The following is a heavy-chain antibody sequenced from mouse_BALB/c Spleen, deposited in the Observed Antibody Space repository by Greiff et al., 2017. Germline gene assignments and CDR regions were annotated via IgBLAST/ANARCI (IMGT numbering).Heavy chain of an antibody. CDR2: IDTSDSYT. D-gene: IGHD3-1*01. J-gene: IGHJ4*01. CDR1: GYTFTDYW. Sequence: QQSGAELVMPGASVKMSCKASGYTFTDYWMHWVKQRPGQGLEWIGAIDTSDSYTSYNQKFKGKATLTVDESSSTAYMQLSSLTSEDSAVYYCARQLGGDMDYWGQGTSVTVSS. V-gene: IGHV1-69*01. CDR3: ARQLGGDMDY.